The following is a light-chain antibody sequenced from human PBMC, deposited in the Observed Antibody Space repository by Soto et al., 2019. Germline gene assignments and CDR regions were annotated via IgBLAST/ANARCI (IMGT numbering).Light chain of an antibody. CDR3: QPYNNWPLT. CDR2: GAS. V-gene: IGKV3-15*01. J-gene: IGKJ4*01. Sequence: EIVMTQSPATLSVSPGERVTLSCRASQSVSSNFAWYQQKPGQAPRLLIYGASIRATGIPARFSGSRSGTEFTLTINSLQSEDFAVYYCQPYNNWPLTFGGGTKVDIK. CDR1: QSVSSN.